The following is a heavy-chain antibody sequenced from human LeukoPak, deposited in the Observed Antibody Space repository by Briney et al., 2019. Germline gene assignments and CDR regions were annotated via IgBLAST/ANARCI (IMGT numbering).Heavy chain of an antibody. J-gene: IGHJ4*02. D-gene: IGHD6-19*01. Sequence: SETLSLTCTVSGASISNNYYYWGWIRQPPGEGLEWIGNFHYSGSTYYNPSLKSRVTISVDTSKNQFSLRLSSVTAADTAVYYCARGKQWLVRGFDYWGQGTLVTVSS. CDR3: ARGKQWLVRGFDY. CDR1: GASISNNYYY. V-gene: IGHV4-39*02. CDR2: FHYSGST.